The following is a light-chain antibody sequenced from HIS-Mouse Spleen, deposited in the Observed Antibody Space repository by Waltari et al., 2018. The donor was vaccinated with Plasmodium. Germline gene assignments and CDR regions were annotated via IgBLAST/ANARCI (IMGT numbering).Light chain of an antibody. Sequence: EIVMTQSPATLSVSPGERATLSCRASQSVSSNLAWYQQKPGQAPRLLIYGASTRATGIPARFMGSGSGTEFTLTISSLQSEDFAVYYCQQYNNWSFTFGPGTKVGIK. CDR2: GAS. CDR1: QSVSSN. V-gene: IGKV3-15*01. J-gene: IGKJ3*01. CDR3: QQYNNWSFT.